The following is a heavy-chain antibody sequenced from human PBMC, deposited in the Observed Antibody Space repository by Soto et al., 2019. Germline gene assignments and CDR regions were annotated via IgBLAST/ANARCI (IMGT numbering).Heavy chain of an antibody. D-gene: IGHD3-16*01. CDR2: ISAYNGHT. V-gene: IGHV1-18*01. CDR1: GYTFTSDG. Sequence: ASVKVSCKASGYTFTSDGISWVRQAPGQGLEWMGWISAYNGHTNYAQKLQGRVTMTTDTSTSKAYMELRRLRSDDPAVYYWARDNYYDYVWGRTPPGYWGQGTLVTVSS. CDR3: ARDNYYDYVWGRTPPGY. J-gene: IGHJ4*02.